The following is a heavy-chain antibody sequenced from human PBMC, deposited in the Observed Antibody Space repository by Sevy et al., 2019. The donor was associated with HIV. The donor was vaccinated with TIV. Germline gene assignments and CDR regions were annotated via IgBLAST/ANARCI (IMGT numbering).Heavy chain of an antibody. CDR2: ISGSGGTI. V-gene: IGHV3-23*01. CDR3: AKDGIYGGDFEYFQH. CDR1: GFTFNTHA. D-gene: IGHD2-21*02. J-gene: IGHJ1*01. Sequence: GGSLRLSCAASGFTFNTHAMSWVRQAPGKGLEWVSSISGSGGTIYDADSVKGRFTISRDNSKNTLFLQMNRLRVEDTAIYYCAKDGIYGGDFEYFQHWGQGTLVTVSS.